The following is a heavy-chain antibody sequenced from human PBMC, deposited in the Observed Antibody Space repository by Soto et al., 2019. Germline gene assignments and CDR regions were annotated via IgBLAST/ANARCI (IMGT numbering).Heavy chain of an antibody. CDR1: GHTFTAYY. CDR2: INPNSGDT. J-gene: IGHJ6*02. CDR3: VKDRDSNSWPSRDV. V-gene: IGHV1-2*02. Sequence: ASVKVSCKVSGHTFTAYYIHWVRQAPGQGLEWMGWINPNSGDTKYAQKFQGRVIMTTDTSTSTAYMEVRSLRSDDTAVYYCVKDRDSNSWPSRDVWGPGTTVTVSS. D-gene: IGHD3-22*01.